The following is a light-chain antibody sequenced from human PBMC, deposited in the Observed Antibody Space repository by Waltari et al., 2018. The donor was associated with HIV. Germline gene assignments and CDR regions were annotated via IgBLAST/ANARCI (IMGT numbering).Light chain of an antibody. V-gene: IGLV1-47*01. CDR2: RNN. Sequence: QSVLTQPPSASGTPGQSVTISCSGTSSNIGTNYVYWYQQFPGTAPKLLIYRNNKRPSGVPDRFSGSKSGTSASLDISGLRSDDEAEYYCAAWDYTLTVVFGGGTKLTVL. J-gene: IGLJ2*01. CDR1: SSNIGTNY. CDR3: AAWDYTLTVV.